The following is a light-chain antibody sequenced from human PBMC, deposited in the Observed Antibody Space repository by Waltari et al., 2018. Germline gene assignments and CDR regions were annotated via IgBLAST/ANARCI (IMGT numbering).Light chain of an antibody. CDR1: QSVSSN. J-gene: IGKJ2*01. Sequence: EIVMTQSPATLSVSPGERATLSCRASQSVSSNLAWYQQKPGQAPRLLIYGASTRATGIPARFSGSGSGTEFTLTISSLQSEDFAVYYCQQYHATPRTFGQGTKLEI. V-gene: IGKV3-15*01. CDR2: GAS. CDR3: QQYHATPRT.